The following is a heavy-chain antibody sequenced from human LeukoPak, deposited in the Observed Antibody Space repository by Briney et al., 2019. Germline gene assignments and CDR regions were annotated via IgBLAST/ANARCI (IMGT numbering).Heavy chain of an antibody. CDR1: GFTFSSFG. V-gene: IGHV3-23*01. CDR3: AKVRSIVGAFDY. Sequence: PGGSLRLSCAASGFTFSSFGLSWFRQAPGKGLEWVSGISASGGSTYYADSVKGRFTISRDSSKNTLYLQMKRLRAEDTAVYYCAKVRSIVGAFDYWGQGALVTVSS. D-gene: IGHD1-26*01. J-gene: IGHJ4*02. CDR2: ISASGGST.